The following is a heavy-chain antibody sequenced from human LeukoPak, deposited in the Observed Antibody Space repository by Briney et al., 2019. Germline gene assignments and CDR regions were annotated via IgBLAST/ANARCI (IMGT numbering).Heavy chain of an antibody. J-gene: IGHJ4*02. D-gene: IGHD3-10*01. Sequence: GGSLRLSCAASGFTFSSYGMHWVRQAPGKGLEWVAVISYDGSNKYYSDSVRGRFTISRDNSKNTLYLQMNSLRAEDTAVYYCAKVMGRRLLWFGDGDYFDYWGQGTLATVS. CDR2: ISYDGSNK. CDR3: AKVMGRRLLWFGDGDYFDY. V-gene: IGHV3-30*18. CDR1: GFTFSSYG.